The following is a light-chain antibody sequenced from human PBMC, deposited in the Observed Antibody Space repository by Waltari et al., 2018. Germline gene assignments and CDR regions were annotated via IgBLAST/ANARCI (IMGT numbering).Light chain of an antibody. Sequence: SVLSQPPPVSGAPRQRISISRTGSNSHIGGHLAGFDVHRYQQLPGTAPNLLCYGNSARPSGVPDRVSGSKSGTSASLAITGLQADDEADYYCQSYDSSLSATVFGAGTRVTVL. CDR2: GNS. V-gene: IGLV1-40*01. J-gene: IGLJ1*01. CDR3: QSYDSSLSATV. CDR1: NSHIGGHLAGFD.